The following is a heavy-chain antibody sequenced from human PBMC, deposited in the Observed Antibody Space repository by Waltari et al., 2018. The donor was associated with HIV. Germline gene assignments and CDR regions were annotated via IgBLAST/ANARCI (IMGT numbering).Heavy chain of an antibody. Sequence: QVQLVQSGAEVKKPGASVTVSCKASGYTFTSHDITWVRQDTGQGLEWLGWMNPNSGNTGYAQRFQGRVTMTMNTSISTAYMELSSLRSEDTAVYFCARGPQDYPKYYFDYWGQGTLVTVSS. V-gene: IGHV1-8*01. D-gene: IGHD4-17*01. CDR1: GYTFTSHD. CDR2: MNPNSGNT. CDR3: ARGPQDYPKYYFDY. J-gene: IGHJ4*02.